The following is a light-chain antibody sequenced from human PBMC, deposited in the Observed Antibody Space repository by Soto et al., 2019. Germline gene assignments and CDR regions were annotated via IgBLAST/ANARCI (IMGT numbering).Light chain of an antibody. CDR2: GAS. CDR3: QQLHSYPLT. V-gene: IGKV1-9*01. Sequence: DIQLTQSPSFLSASVGDRVTITCRASQGIASYLAWYQQKPGKAPNVLIYGASTLQSGVPSRFSGSGSGTEFTLRISCLQPEAFATYYCQQLHSYPLTFGGGTKVGIK. CDR1: QGIASY. J-gene: IGKJ4*01.